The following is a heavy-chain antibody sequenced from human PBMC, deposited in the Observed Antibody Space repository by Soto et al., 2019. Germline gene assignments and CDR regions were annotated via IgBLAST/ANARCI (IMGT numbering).Heavy chain of an antibody. Sequence: ASVKVSCKASGFTFTSSAMQWVRQARGQRLEWIGWIVVGSGNTNYAQKFQERVTITRDMSTSTAYMELSSLRSEDTAVYYCAADRYCSGGSCYGDYGMDVWGQGTTVTVSS. D-gene: IGHD2-15*01. V-gene: IGHV1-58*02. CDR2: IVVGSGNT. CDR3: AADRYCSGGSCYGDYGMDV. J-gene: IGHJ6*02. CDR1: GFTFTSSA.